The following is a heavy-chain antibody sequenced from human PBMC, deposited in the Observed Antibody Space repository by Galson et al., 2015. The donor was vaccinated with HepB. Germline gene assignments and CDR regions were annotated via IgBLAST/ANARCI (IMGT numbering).Heavy chain of an antibody. CDR3: VRGSYYVSDSFKI. V-gene: IGHV3-30*03. CDR2: ITHDGRNI. J-gene: IGHJ3*02. D-gene: IGHD1-26*01. Sequence: SLRLSCAASGFTFSIYGMHWVRQAPGKGLEWVTVITHDGRNINSADSVKGRFTMSRDNSKNTVYLQMNSLRAEDTAVYYCVRGSYYVSDSFKIWGQGTMVTVSS. CDR1: GFTFSIYG.